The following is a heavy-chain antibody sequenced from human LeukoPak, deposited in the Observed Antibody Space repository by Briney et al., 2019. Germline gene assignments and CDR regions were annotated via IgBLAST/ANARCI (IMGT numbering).Heavy chain of an antibody. CDR1: GFTFSSYA. D-gene: IGHD2-8*01. CDR2: ISGSGGNT. V-gene: IGHV3-23*01. Sequence: GGSLRLSCAASGFTFSSYAMTWVRQAPGKGLEWVSVISGSGGNTNSADSVKGRFTISRDNSKNTLYLQMNSLRAEDTAIYYCARRPHCTNGICYNHYYMDVWGKGTTVTVSS. CDR3: ARRPHCTNGICYNHYYMDV. J-gene: IGHJ6*03.